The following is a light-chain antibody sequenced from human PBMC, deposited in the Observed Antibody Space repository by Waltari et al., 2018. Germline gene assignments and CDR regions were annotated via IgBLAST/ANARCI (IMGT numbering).Light chain of an antibody. V-gene: IGKV1-39*01. Sequence: DIQMTPSPSSLSAPVGERVTIPCRASQTITTYLHWYQQKPGKAPKLLIDAASSLQSGVPSRFSGSGSGTDFTLTINNLQPEDFATYYCQQSYSRLGAFGQGTRVEIK. CDR3: QQSYSRLGA. J-gene: IGKJ1*01. CDR1: QTITTY. CDR2: AAS.